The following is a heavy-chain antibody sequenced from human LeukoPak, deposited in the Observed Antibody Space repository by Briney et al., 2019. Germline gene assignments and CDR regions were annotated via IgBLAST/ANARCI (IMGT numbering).Heavy chain of an antibody. V-gene: IGHV1-69*13. D-gene: IGHD6-13*01. CDR3: ARTPSIVGYTSRELGHWYFDL. Sequence: SVKVSCKASGGTFSSYAISWVRQAPGQGLEWMGGIIPIFGTANYAQKFQGRVTITADESTSTAYMELSSLRAEDTAVYYCARTPSIVGYTSRELGHWYFDLWGRGTPVTVSS. CDR1: GGTFSSYA. J-gene: IGHJ2*01. CDR2: IIPIFGTA.